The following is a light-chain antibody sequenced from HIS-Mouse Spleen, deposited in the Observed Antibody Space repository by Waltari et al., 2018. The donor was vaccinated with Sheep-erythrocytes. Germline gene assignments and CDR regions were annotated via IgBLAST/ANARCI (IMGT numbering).Light chain of an antibody. CDR3: QQYGSSLRT. CDR2: GAS. CDR1: QSVSSSY. Sequence: EIVLTQSPGTLSLSPGERATLSCRASQSVSSSYLAWYQQKPGQAPRLLIYGASSRATGIPDRFSGCGSGTDFTLTISRLEPEDFAVYYCQQYGSSLRT. V-gene: IGKV3-20*01. J-gene: IGKJ1*01.